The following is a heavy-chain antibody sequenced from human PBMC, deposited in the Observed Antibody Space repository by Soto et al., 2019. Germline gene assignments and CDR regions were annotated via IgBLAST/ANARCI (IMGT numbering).Heavy chain of an antibody. CDR1: GFTFSSYG. V-gene: IGHV3-30*18. CDR3: AKDLGTVEMATIADY. J-gene: IGHJ4*02. CDR2: ISYDGSNK. Sequence: GGSLRLSCAASGFTFSSYGMHWVRQAPGKGLEWVAVISYDGSNKYYAGSVKGRFTISRDNSKNTLYLQMNSLRAEDTAVYYCAKDLGTVEMATIADYWGQGTLVTVSS. D-gene: IGHD5-12*01.